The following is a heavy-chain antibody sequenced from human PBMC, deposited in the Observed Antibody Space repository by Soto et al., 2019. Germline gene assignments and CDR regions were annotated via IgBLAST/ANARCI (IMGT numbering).Heavy chain of an antibody. Sequence: PSETLSITCTFSGGSSSIRSYYWGWIRQPPGKGLEWIGSMYYSGNTYYNPSLKSRVTMSVDTSKNQFSLRLSSVTAADTAVYYCASQLCTSAGCSAVEYFDFWGQGTLVTVSS. V-gene: IGHV4-39*01. D-gene: IGHD2-2*01. J-gene: IGHJ4*02. CDR1: GGSSSIRSYY. CDR3: ASQLCTSAGCSAVEYFDF. CDR2: MYYSGNT.